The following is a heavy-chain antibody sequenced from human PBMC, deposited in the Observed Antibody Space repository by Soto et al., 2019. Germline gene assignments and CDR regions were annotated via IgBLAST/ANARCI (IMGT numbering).Heavy chain of an antibody. D-gene: IGHD6-19*01. CDR1: GGTFSSYA. Sequence: QVQLVQSGAEVKKPGSSVKVSCKASGGTFSSYAISWVRQAPGQGLEWMGGIIPIFGTADYAQKFQGRVTITADESTSTAYMELCRLRSEDTAVYYCARLPVADLYRDYWGQGTLVTVSS. CDR3: ARLPVADLYRDY. CDR2: IIPIFGTA. V-gene: IGHV1-69*12. J-gene: IGHJ4*02.